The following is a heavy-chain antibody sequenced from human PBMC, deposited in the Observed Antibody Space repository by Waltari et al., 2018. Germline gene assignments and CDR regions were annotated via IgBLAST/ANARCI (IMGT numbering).Heavy chain of an antibody. D-gene: IGHD3-22*01. CDR2: ISGSGGRT. J-gene: IGHJ4*02. CDR1: GFTFSSYA. V-gene: IGHV3-23*01. Sequence: EVQLLESGGGLVQPGGSLRLSCAASGFTFSSYAMSWVRQAPGKGLEWVSAISGSGGRTYYADSVKGRFTISRDNSKNTLYLQMNSLRAEDTAVYYCAKSETKYYYDSSGYYHAGYFDYWGQGTLVTVSS. CDR3: AKSETKYYYDSSGYYHAGYFDY.